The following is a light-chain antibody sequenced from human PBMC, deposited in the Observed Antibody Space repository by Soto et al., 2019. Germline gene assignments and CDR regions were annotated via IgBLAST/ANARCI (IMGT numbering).Light chain of an antibody. CDR3: WLSYSGARV. CDR2: DTF. J-gene: IGLJ7*01. V-gene: IGLV7-46*01. CDR1: TGAVTSGHY. Sequence: QTVVTQEPSLTVSPGGTVTLTCGASTGAVTSGHYPYWFQQKPGQAPRTLIYDTFNKLSWTPARFSGSLLGGKAALTLSGAQPEDEAEYYCWLSYSGARVFGGGTQLTVL.